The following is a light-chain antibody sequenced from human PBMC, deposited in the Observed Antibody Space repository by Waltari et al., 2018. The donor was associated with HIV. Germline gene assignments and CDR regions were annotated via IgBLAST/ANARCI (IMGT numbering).Light chain of an antibody. V-gene: IGLV2-8*01. CDR1: SSDVGGYNF. Sequence: QSALTQPPSASGSPGQSVTISCTGTSSDVGGYNFVTWYQQHPGKVPKLIIYEVNKRPSGVPDRFSGSKSGNTASLTVSGLQAEDEADYHCSSYAGNNKLVFGGGTKLTVL. CDR2: EVN. J-gene: IGLJ2*01. CDR3: SSYAGNNKLV.